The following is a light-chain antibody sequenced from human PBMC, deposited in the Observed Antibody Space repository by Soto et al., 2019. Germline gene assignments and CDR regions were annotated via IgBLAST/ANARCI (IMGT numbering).Light chain of an antibody. J-gene: IGKJ3*01. CDR1: QDIRNW. CDR3: QQADSFPRT. Sequence: DIPMTQSPSFVSASGGDRVTITCRASQDIRNWLAWYQQKPGKAPKFLIYGATSLQRGVPSRFSGSGSGTAFTPSSSSLQPEDFGIYYCQQADSFPRTFGPGTKVDVK. V-gene: IGKV1-12*01. CDR2: GAT.